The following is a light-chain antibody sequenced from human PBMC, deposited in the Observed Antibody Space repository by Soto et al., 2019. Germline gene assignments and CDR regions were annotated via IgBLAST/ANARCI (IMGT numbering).Light chain of an antibody. CDR2: SDD. CDR1: NSNIASNT. Sequence: QSVLTQPPSASETPGQTVSISCSGSNSNIASNTVNWYQHLPGTAPKLLIFSDDQRPSGVSGRFSGSKSGTSASLAISGLQSEDEADYYCAAWDDSLNGDVVFGGGTKLTVL. CDR3: AAWDDSLNGDVV. V-gene: IGLV1-44*01. J-gene: IGLJ2*01.